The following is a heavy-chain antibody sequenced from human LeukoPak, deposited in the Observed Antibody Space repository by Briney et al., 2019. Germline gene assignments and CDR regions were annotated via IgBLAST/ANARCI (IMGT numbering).Heavy chain of an antibody. J-gene: IGHJ4*02. V-gene: IGHV3-30*02. D-gene: IGHD3-10*01. Sequence: GGSLRLSCAASGFTFSRSGMHWVRQAPGKGLEWVAFIRYDGSNKYYADSVKGRFTVSRDNSKNTLYLQMNSLGPEDTAFYYCAKDRAMVRGEPDYWGQGILVTVSS. CDR1: GFTFSRSG. CDR2: IRYDGSNK. CDR3: AKDRAMVRGEPDY.